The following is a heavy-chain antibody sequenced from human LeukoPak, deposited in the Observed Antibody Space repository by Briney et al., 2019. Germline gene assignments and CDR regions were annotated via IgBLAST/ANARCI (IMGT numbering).Heavy chain of an antibody. Sequence: SSETLSLTCTVSGGSISSGGYYWSWIRQPPGKGLEWIGEINHSGSTNYNPSLKSRVTISVDTSKNQFSLKLSSVTAADTAVYYCARGPRGSWITMVRGVPNWFDPWGQGTLVTVSS. J-gene: IGHJ5*02. CDR1: GGSISSGGYY. CDR3: ARGPRGSWITMVRGVPNWFDP. CDR2: INHSGST. V-gene: IGHV4-39*07. D-gene: IGHD3-10*01.